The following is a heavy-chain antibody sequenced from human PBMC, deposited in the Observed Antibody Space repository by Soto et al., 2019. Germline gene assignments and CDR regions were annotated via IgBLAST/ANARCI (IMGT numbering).Heavy chain of an antibody. D-gene: IGHD3-3*01. Sequence: GGSLRLSCAASGFTFSSYGMHWVRQAPGKGLEWVAVIWYDGSNKYYADSVKGRFTISRDNSKNTLYLQMNSLRAEDTAVYYCARGYDFWSGYLDHFDYWGQGTLVTVSS. V-gene: IGHV3-33*01. CDR2: IWYDGSNK. CDR3: ARGYDFWSGYLDHFDY. J-gene: IGHJ4*02. CDR1: GFTFSSYG.